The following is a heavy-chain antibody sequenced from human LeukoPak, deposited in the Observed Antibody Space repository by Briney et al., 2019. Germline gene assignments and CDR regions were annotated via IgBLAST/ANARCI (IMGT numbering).Heavy chain of an antibody. V-gene: IGHV4-34*01. CDR3: ARGYCSGGSCYPLKSIYYYYMDV. D-gene: IGHD2-15*01. CDR2: IDHSGST. J-gene: IGHJ6*03. CDR1: GGSFSGYY. Sequence: PSETLSLTCAVYGGSFSGYYWNWIRQPPGKGLEWIGEIDHSGSTNYNPSLKSRVTISVDTSKNQFSLKLTSVTAADTAVYYCARGYCSGGSCYPLKSIYYYYMDVWGKGTTVTISS.